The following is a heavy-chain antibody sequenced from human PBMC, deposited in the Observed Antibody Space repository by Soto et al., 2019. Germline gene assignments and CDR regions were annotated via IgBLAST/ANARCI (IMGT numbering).Heavy chain of an antibody. Sequence: SETLSLTCTVSGGSISSGGYYWSWIRQHPGKGLEWIGYIYYSGSTYYNPSLKSRVTISVDTSKNHFSLKLSSVTAADTAVYYCARDSGYAFDYWGQGTLVTVSS. D-gene: IGHD3-9*01. V-gene: IGHV4-31*03. J-gene: IGHJ4*02. CDR2: IYYSGST. CDR1: GGSISSGGYY. CDR3: ARDSGYAFDY.